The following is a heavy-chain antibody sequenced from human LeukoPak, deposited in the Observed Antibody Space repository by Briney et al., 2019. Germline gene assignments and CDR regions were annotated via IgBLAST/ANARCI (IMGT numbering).Heavy chain of an antibody. CDR2: IIPILGIA. V-gene: IGHV1-69*04. CDR3: ARGKRRWLQSGYYYYYYGMDV. Sequence: SVKVSCKASGGTFSSYAISWVRQAPGQGLEWMGRIIPILGIANYAQKFQGRVTITADKSTSTAYMELSSLRSEDTAVYYCARGKRRWLQSGYYYYYYGMDVWGQGTTVTVSS. CDR1: GGTFSSYA. D-gene: IGHD5-24*01. J-gene: IGHJ6*02.